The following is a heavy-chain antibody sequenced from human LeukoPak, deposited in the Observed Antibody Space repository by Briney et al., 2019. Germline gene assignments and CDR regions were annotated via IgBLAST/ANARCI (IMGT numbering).Heavy chain of an antibody. D-gene: IGHD2-15*01. Sequence: PGGSLRLSCAASGFTFSNYAMTWVRQAPGKGLEWVSGISGSGSSTYYADSVKGRFTLSRDYPKNTLYLQMNSLRAEDTAVYYCARDHCSGGSCYSRGAWFDPWGQGTLVTVSS. J-gene: IGHJ5*02. CDR3: ARDHCSGGSCYSRGAWFDP. CDR1: GFTFSNYA. CDR2: ISGSGSST. V-gene: IGHV3-23*01.